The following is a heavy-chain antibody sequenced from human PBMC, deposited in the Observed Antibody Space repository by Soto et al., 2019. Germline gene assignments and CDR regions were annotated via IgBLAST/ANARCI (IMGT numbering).Heavy chain of an antibody. D-gene: IGHD3-22*01. CDR2: IYHTGTT. J-gene: IGHJ4*02. CDR3: ARESYYYDSSGYYHYFDY. Sequence: PSETLSLTCAVSGDSISRGYHWAWIRQSPTKGLEWIASIYHTGTTYYNPSLTSRVTISVDTSQNQFSLNLRSVTAADTAVYYCARESYYYDSSGYYHYFDYWGQGTLVTVSS. V-gene: IGHV4-38-2*02. CDR1: GDSISRGYH.